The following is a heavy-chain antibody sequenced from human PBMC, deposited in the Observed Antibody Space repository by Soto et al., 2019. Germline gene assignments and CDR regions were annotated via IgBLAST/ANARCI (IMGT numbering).Heavy chain of an antibody. Sequence: GASVTVSCKASGYTFTSYGISWVRQAPGQGLEWMGWISAYNGNTNYAQKLQGRVTMTTDTSTSTAYMELRSLRSDDTAVYYCARDTAGRMGIAALGNDYWGQGTLVTVSS. CDR3: ARDTAGRMGIAALGNDY. J-gene: IGHJ4*02. CDR2: ISAYNGNT. CDR1: GYTFTSYG. D-gene: IGHD6-13*01. V-gene: IGHV1-18*01.